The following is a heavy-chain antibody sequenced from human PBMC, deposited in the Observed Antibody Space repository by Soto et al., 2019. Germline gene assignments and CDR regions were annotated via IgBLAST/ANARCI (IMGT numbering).Heavy chain of an antibody. CDR1: GFTFSNYA. J-gene: IGHJ4*02. D-gene: IGHD5-12*01. Sequence: EVQLLDSGGGLVQPGGSLRLSCAASGFTFSNYAMNWVRQAPGKGLDWVSAISGSGGSTYYADSVKGRFTISRDNSKNTLYLQTSSLRAEDTAVYYCAKRPLGSGYDLDYWGLGTLVTVSS. V-gene: IGHV3-23*01. CDR3: AKRPLGSGYDLDY. CDR2: ISGSGGST.